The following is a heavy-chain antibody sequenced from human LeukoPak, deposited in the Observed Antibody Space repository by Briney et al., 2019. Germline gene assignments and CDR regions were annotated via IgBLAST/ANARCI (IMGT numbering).Heavy chain of an antibody. D-gene: IGHD6-13*01. J-gene: IGHJ4*02. Sequence: GGSLRLSCAASAFNFSTYSMNWVRQAPGKGLEWVSYISRSSTTIYYADSVKGRFTISRDNAKNSLYLQMNSLRAEDTAVNYCAKNGYSSSWYDYWGQGTLVTVSS. CDR2: ISRSSTTI. V-gene: IGHV3-48*01. CDR1: AFNFSTYS. CDR3: AKNGYSSSWYDY.